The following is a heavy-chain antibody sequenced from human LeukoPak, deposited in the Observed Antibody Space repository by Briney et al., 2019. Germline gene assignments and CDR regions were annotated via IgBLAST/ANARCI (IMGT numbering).Heavy chain of an antibody. CDR3: ARGDGSGRYCIEY. CDR2: IYYSGST. D-gene: IGHD3-10*01. CDR1: GGSISSYY. V-gene: IGHV4-59*08. Sequence: SETLSLTCTVSGGSISSYYWSWIRQPPGKGLEWIVYIYYSGSTNYNPSLKSRVTISVDTSKNQFSLKLSSVTAADTAVYYCARGDGSGRYCIEYWGQGTLVAVAS. J-gene: IGHJ4*02.